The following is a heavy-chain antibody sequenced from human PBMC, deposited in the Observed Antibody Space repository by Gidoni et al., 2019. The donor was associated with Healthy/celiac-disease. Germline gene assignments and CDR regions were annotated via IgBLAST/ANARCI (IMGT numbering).Heavy chain of an antibody. D-gene: IGHD1-26*01. CDR3: AKDQRWGLLAY. V-gene: IGHV3-30*18. CDR2: ISYDGSNK. Sequence: QVQLVESRGGVVQPGRSLRLSCAASGFTFSRYGIPWVRQGPGKGLEWVAVISYDGSNKYYADSVKGRFTISRDNSKNTLYLQMNSLRAEDTAVYYCAKDQRWGLLAYWGQGTLVTVSS. J-gene: IGHJ4*02. CDR1: GFTFSRYG.